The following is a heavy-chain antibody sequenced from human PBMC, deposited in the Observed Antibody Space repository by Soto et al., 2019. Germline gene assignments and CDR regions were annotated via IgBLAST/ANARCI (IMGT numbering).Heavy chain of an antibody. CDR2: ISYDGSNK. CDR3: AKGPDYDFWSGYTRDYYYYYMDV. D-gene: IGHD3-3*01. Sequence: GGSLRLSCAASGFTFSSYGMHWVRQAPGKGLEWVAVISYDGSNKYYADSVEGRFTISRDNSKNTLYLQMNSLRAEDTAVYYCAKGPDYDFWSGYTRDYYYYYMDVWGKGTTVTVSS. CDR1: GFTFSSYG. J-gene: IGHJ6*03. V-gene: IGHV3-30*18.